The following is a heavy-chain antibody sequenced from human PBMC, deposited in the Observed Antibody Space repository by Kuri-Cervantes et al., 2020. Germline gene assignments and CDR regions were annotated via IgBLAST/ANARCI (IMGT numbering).Heavy chain of an antibody. D-gene: IGHD3-10*01. CDR1: GFTFDDYA. CDR3: LVRGISRPY. Sequence: GGSLRLSCAASGFTFDDYAMHWVRQAPGKGLEWVSGISWNSGSIGYADSVKGRFTISRDNAKNSLYLQMNSLRAEDTAVYYCLVRGISRPYWGQGTLVTLSS. CDR2: ISWNSGSI. V-gene: IGHV3-9*01. J-gene: IGHJ4*02.